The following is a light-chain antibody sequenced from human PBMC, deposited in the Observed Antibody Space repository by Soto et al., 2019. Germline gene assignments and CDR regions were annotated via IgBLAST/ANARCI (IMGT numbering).Light chain of an antibody. CDR2: VAS. J-gene: IGKJ5*01. Sequence: DIQMTQSPSSLSASVGDRVTITCLASQNIINYLNWYQQKPGKAPQLLIYVASRLESGVPSRFSGSGSGTDFTLTISSLQPEDFATYYCQQSYNAPITFGQGTRLEN. CDR1: QNIINY. CDR3: QQSYNAPIT. V-gene: IGKV1-39*01.